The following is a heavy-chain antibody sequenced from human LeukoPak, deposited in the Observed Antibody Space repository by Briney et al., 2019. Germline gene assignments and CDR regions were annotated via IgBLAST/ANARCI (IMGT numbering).Heavy chain of an antibody. Sequence: ASVKVSCKASGYTFTSYGISWVRQAPGQGLEWMGIINPSGGSTSYAQKFQGRVTMTRDTSTSTVYMELSSLRSEDTAVYYCARTITMVRGVTSYGMDVWGQGTTVTVSS. D-gene: IGHD3-10*01. CDR3: ARTITMVRGVTSYGMDV. CDR1: GYTFTSYG. J-gene: IGHJ6*02. V-gene: IGHV1-46*01. CDR2: INPSGGST.